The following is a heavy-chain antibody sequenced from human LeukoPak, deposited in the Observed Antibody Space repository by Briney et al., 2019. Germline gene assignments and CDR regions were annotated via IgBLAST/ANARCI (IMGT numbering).Heavy chain of an antibody. CDR1: GYTFTSYA. J-gene: IGHJ6*02. V-gene: IGHV7-4-1*02. CDR2: INTNTGNP. CDR3: AREYSSSWYVGYYYHGMDV. Sequence: ASVKVSCKASGYTFTSYAMNWVRQAPGQGLEWMGWINTNTGNPTYAQGFTGRFVFSLDTSVSTAYLQISSLKAEDTAVYYCAREYSSSWYVGYYYHGMDVWGQGTTVTVS. D-gene: IGHD6-13*01.